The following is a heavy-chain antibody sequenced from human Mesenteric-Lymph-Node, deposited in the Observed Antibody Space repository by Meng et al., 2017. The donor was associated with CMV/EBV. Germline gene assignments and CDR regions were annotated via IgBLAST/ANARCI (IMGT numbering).Heavy chain of an antibody. CDR1: GFTFSRNA. CDR2: ISFDERSK. V-gene: IGHV3-30*09. CDR3: ARADEDSFWNGGRLFPQVYYGMDV. J-gene: IGHJ6*02. Sequence: GGSLRLSCAASGFTFSRNAMNWVRQAPGQGRERVAVISFDERSKYYADSLMGRFAVSRENSRDTLYLEMNSLRSEDTAVYYCARADEDSFWNGGRLFPQVYYGMDVWGQGTTVTVSS. D-gene: IGHD3-3*01.